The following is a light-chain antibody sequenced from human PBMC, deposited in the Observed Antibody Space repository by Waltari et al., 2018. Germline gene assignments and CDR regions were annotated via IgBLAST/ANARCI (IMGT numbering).Light chain of an antibody. CDR1: SSHIGAGYD. CDR2: GNS. Sequence: QSVLTQPPSVSGAPGQRVTISCTGSSSHIGAGYDVQWYQQLPGTAPKPLIYGNSNRPSGVPDRFSGSKSGTSASLAITGLQAEDEADYYCQSYDSSLSGVVFGGGTKLTVL. CDR3: QSYDSSLSGVV. J-gene: IGLJ2*01. V-gene: IGLV1-40*01.